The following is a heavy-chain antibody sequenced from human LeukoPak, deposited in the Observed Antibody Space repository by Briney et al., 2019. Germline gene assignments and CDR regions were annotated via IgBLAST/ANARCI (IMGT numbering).Heavy chain of an antibody. Sequence: GGSLRLSCAASGFTVSSNYMTWVRQAPGKGLEWVSGINWNGGSTGYADSVKGRFTISRDNSKNTLYLQMNSLRAEDTAVYYCAKDLRYYDSSAEGSWGQGTMVTVSS. CDR2: INWNGGST. D-gene: IGHD3-22*01. V-gene: IGHV3-53*05. J-gene: IGHJ3*01. CDR1: GFTVSSNY. CDR3: AKDLRYYDSSAEGS.